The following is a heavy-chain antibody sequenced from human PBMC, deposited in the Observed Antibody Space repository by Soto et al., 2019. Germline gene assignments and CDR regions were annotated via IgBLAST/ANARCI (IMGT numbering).Heavy chain of an antibody. CDR2: IYWDDET. J-gene: IGHJ3*01. V-gene: IGHV2-5*02. Sequence: QITLKESGPTVVKPTQTLTLTCTFSGFSVSSNGVGVSWFRQSPGKALEWLALIYWDDETRYSPSLKRRVTXXKXXXXXXXXXXXXXMDXXXXXXXXXXXXXXXWGDACDVWGQGTTVTVSS. D-gene: IGHD3-16*01. CDR1: GFSVSSNGVG. CDR3: XXXXXXWGDACDV.